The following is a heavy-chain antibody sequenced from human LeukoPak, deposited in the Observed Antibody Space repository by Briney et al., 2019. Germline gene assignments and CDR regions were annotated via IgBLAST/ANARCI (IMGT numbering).Heavy chain of an antibody. D-gene: IGHD3-10*01. CDR1: GGSFSGYY. CDR2: IYPGGN. V-gene: IGHV4-4*07. J-gene: IGHJ5*02. CDR3: ARDSGTTGDVKFDP. Sequence: SETLSLTCAVYGGSFSGYYLSWIRQPAGKGLEWIGRIYPGGNNYKPSLKSRVTMSIDTSKNQLSLKLTSVTAADTAVYYCARDSGTTGDVKFDPWGQGTLVTVSS.